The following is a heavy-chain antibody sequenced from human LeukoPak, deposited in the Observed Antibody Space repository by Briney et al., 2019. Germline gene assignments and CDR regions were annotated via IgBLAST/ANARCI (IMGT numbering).Heavy chain of an antibody. D-gene: IGHD2-2*01. CDR3: ALLGYCSSTSCRFDY. CDR2: INHSGST. Sequence: SETLSLTCAVYGGSFSGYYWSWIRQPPGKGLEWIGEINHSGSTNYNPSLKSRVTISVDTSKNQFSLKLSSVTAADTAVYYCALLGYCSSTSCRFDYLGQGTLVTVSS. J-gene: IGHJ4*02. V-gene: IGHV4-34*01. CDR1: GGSFSGYY.